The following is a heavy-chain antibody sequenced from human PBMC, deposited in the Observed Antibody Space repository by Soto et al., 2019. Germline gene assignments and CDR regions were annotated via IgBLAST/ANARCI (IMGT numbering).Heavy chain of an antibody. CDR3: AKIPTASIRVGFGY. D-gene: IGHD5-12*01. CDR1: GFTFATYT. V-gene: IGHV3-23*01. J-gene: IGHJ4*02. Sequence: EVQLLESGGGLVQPGGSLRLSCAASGFTFATYTMSWVRQTPGKGLEWVSAITGSDGRTYYADSVKGRFTISRDNSNSALYLQMNRLGAEEAAVYYWAKIPTASIRVGFGYWCQGTLVSVYS. CDR2: ITGSDGRT.